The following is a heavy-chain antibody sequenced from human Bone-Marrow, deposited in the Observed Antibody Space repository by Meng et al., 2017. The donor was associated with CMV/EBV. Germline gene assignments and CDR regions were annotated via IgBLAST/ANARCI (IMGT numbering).Heavy chain of an antibody. V-gene: IGHV4-30-4*08. J-gene: IGHJ5*01. CDR3: ARALTFLEWYDS. D-gene: IGHD3-3*02. Sequence: SETLSLTCTVSGGSISSNNYYWNWIRQPPGKGLEWIGYIYSSGSTYSNPSLKSRLTMSVDTSKNQFSLKLRSVTAADTAVYYCARALTFLEWYDSWGQGVLVTVSS. CDR1: GGSISSNNYY. CDR2: IYSSGST.